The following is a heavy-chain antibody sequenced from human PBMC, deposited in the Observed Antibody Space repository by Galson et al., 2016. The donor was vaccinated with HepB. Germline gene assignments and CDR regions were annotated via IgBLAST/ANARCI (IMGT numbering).Heavy chain of an antibody. D-gene: IGHD5-24*01. CDR3: AKMREMATSKRALDY. CDR1: GFTFSGYA. CDR2: ISANGLST. V-gene: IGHV3-23*01. Sequence: SLRLSCAVSGFTFSGYAMSWVRQAPGKGLEWVSTISANGLSTYYADSVKGRFVISRDNAKNILYLQINGLRTDDTAVYYCAKMREMATSKRALDYWGQGTLVTVSS. J-gene: IGHJ4*02.